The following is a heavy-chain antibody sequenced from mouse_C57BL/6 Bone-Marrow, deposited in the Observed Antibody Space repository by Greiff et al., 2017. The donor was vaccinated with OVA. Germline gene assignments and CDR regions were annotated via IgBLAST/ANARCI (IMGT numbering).Heavy chain of an antibody. V-gene: IGHV1-64*01. CDR1: GYTFTSYW. CDR2: IHPNSGST. Sequence: QVQLQQPGAELVKPGASVKLSCKASGYTFTSYWMHWVKQRPGQGLEWIGMIHPNSGSTNYNEKLKSKATLTVDKSSSTAYMQLSSLTSEVAAVYYCARIKYLLFDYWGQGTTLSVSS. J-gene: IGHJ2*01. D-gene: IGHD2-1*01. CDR3: ARIKYLLFDY.